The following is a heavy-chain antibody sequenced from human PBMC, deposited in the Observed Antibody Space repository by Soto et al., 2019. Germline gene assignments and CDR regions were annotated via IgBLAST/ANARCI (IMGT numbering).Heavy chain of an antibody. J-gene: IGHJ4*02. CDR2: ISDTVDTT. D-gene: IGHD6-19*01. Sequence: EVQLLESGGGLVQPGGSLSLSCAASGFIFGAYAMAWVRQAPGKGLEWVAGISDTVDTTSYADSVKGRFTISRDKSKNALYLQMNSLRVDDTAIYYCAKAQWLLGGDYFDSWGQGTLVTVSS. CDR1: GFIFGAYA. CDR3: AKAQWLLGGDYFDS. V-gene: IGHV3-23*01.